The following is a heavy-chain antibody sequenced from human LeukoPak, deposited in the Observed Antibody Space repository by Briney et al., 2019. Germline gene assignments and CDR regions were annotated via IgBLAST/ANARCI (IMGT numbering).Heavy chain of an antibody. CDR1: GGSMSPNY. D-gene: IGHD2-8*02. V-gene: IGHV4-59*08. J-gene: IGHJ4*02. CDR3: AKGNGWWYY. Sequence: PSETLAVTCTVSGGSMSPNYWSWVRQPPGQGLEWIGYIHYSGSTNYNPSLKSRVTISVDTSKNQFSLNLNSVTAADTAIYYCAKGNGWWYYWGQGTLVTVSS. CDR2: IHYSGST.